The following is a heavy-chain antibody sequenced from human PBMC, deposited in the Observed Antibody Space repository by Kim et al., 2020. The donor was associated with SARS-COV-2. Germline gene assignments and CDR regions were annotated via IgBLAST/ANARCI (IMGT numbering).Heavy chain of an antibody. CDR2: FDPEDGDP. D-gene: IGHD3-22*01. J-gene: IGHJ3*02. V-gene: IGHV1-24*01. CDR1: GYTLTELS. Sequence: ASVKVSCKVSGYTLTELSMNWVRQAPGKGLEWMGGFDPEDGDPIYAQKFQGRVTMTEDTSTDTVYMELNSLRSEDTAVYYCATEWKYYYDSSGYYSRAFDIWGQGTMVTVSS. CDR3: ATEWKYYYDSSGYYSRAFDI.